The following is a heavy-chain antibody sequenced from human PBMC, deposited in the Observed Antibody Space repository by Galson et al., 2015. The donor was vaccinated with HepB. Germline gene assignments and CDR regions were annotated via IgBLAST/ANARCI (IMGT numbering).Heavy chain of an antibody. V-gene: IGHV1-46*01. CDR3: AQTRGNGNAAYYFDY. D-gene: IGHD4-23*01. CDR1: GYTFTSYY. CDR2: INPSGGST. Sequence: SVKVSCKASGYTFTSYYMHWVRQAPGQGLEWMGIINPSGGSTSYAQKFQGRVTMTRDTSTSTVYMELSSLRSEDTAVYYCAQTRGNGNAAYYFDYWGQGTLVTVSS. J-gene: IGHJ4*02.